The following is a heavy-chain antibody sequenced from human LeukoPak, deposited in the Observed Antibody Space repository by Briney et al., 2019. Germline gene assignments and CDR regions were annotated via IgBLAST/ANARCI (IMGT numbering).Heavy chain of an antibody. J-gene: IGHJ4*02. CDR1: GFTFSSYA. D-gene: IGHD4-17*01. CDR3: ARAARNPNYGDYSHFDY. V-gene: IGHV3-23*01. CDR2: ISGSGGST. Sequence: GGSLRLSCAASGFTFSSYAMSWVRQAPGKGLEWVSAISGSGGSTYYADSVKGRFTISRDNSKNTLYLQMNSLRAEDTAVYYCARAARNPNYGDYSHFDYWGQGTLVTVSS.